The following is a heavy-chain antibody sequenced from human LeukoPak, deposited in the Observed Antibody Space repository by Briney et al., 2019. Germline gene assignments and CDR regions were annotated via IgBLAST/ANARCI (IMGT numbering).Heavy chain of an antibody. CDR2: MYYTGST. CDR1: GGSTASSSHY. Sequence: PSETLSLTCTVSGGSTASSSHYWGWIRQSPGKGLELIAIMYYTGSTYYNPPLKSRVSISVDTSRNQFSLKLTSVTAADTAVYYCARHRIQPPVLMDVWGQGTTVTVSS. V-gene: IGHV4-39*01. CDR3: ARHRIQPPVLMDV. D-gene: IGHD5-18*01. J-gene: IGHJ6*02.